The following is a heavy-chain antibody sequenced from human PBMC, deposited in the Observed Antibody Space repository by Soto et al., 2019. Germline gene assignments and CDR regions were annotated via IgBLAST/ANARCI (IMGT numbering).Heavy chain of an antibody. D-gene: IGHD2-2*01. CDR2: ISGSGGST. Sequence: EVQLLESGGGLVQPGGSLRLSCAASGFTFSSYAMSWVRQAPGKGLEWVSAISGSGGSTYYADSVKGRFTISRDNSKNTLYLQMNSLRAEDTAVYYCAKRGEGDIVVVPAAYPYYMDVWGKGTTVTVSS. CDR1: GFTFSSYA. CDR3: AKRGEGDIVVVPAAYPYYMDV. V-gene: IGHV3-23*01. J-gene: IGHJ6*03.